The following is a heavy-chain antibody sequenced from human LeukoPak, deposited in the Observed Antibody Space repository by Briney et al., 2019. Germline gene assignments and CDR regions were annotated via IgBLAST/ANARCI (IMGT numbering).Heavy chain of an antibody. CDR1: GLPFDNYA. D-gene: IGHD6-19*01. V-gene: IGHV3-9*01. CDR3: AKDIQWLQRYAFDI. J-gene: IGHJ3*02. Sequence: GGSLSLSFAASGLPFDNYAIPWVRQAPGKGLEWAPSISWNSGSIDYADSVKGRFTISRDNAKNSLYLQMNSLRAEDTALYYCAKDIQWLQRYAFDIWGQGTMVTVSS. CDR2: ISWNSGSI.